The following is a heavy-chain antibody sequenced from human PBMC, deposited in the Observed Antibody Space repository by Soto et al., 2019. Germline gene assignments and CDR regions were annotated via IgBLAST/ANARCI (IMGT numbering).Heavy chain of an antibody. Sequence: GGSLRLSCAASGFTFSDSAMHWVRQAYGKGLEWVGRIRSRTNNYATGYGASVKGRFAISRDDLKSTAYLQMNSLKTVDTAVYYCTTQEIVGATGYWGQGTLVTVSS. J-gene: IGHJ4*02. CDR2: IRSRTNNYAT. CDR1: GFTFSDSA. CDR3: TTQEIVGATGY. D-gene: IGHD1-26*01. V-gene: IGHV3-73*01.